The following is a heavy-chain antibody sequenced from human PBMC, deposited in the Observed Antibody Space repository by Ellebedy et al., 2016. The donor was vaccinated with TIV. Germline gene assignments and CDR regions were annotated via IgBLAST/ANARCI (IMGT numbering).Heavy chain of an antibody. V-gene: IGHV4-34*01. Sequence: SETLSLXXAVYGGSFSGYYWSWIRQPPGKGLEWIGEINHSGSTNYNPSLKSRVTISVDTSKNQFSLKLSSVTAADTAVYYCAGAYCGGDCQFDYWGQGTLVTVSS. CDR1: GGSFSGYY. CDR2: INHSGST. D-gene: IGHD2-21*02. CDR3: AGAYCGGDCQFDY. J-gene: IGHJ4*02.